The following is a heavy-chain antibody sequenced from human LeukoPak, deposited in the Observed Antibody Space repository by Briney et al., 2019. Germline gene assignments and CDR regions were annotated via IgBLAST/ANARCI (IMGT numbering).Heavy chain of an antibody. CDR1: GGTFSSYA. Sequence: SVKVSCKASGGTFSSYAISWVRQAPGQGLERMGGIIPIFGTANYAQKFQGRVTITTDESTSTAYMELSSLRSEDTAVYYCAREQTILGYYMDVWGKGTTVTVSS. CDR2: IIPIFGTA. CDR3: AREQTILGYYMDV. V-gene: IGHV1-69*05. D-gene: IGHD3-3*01. J-gene: IGHJ6*03.